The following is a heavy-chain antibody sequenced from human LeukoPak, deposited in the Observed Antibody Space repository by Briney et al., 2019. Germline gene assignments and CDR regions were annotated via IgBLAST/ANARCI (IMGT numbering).Heavy chain of an antibody. CDR2: ISSYNGNT. J-gene: IGHJ6*02. Sequence: ASVKVSCKASGYTFTSYCISWMRQAPGQGLEWMGWISSYNGNTNYAQELQGRVTMTTDTSTSPAYMELRSLRSDDTAVYCCARDLRSYPFYYYYGMDVWGQGTTVTVSS. V-gene: IGHV1-18*01. D-gene: IGHD1-26*01. CDR1: GYTFTSYC. CDR3: ARDLRSYPFYYYYGMDV.